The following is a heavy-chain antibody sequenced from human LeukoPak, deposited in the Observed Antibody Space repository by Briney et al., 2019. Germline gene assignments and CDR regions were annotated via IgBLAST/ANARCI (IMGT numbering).Heavy chain of an antibody. CDR3: ARGLNPYNWNDGRWFDP. Sequence: ASVKVSCKASGYTFTSYGISWVRQAPGQGLEWMGWISAYNGNTNYAQKLQGRVTMTTDTSTSTAYMELSSLRSEDTAVYYCARGLNPYNWNDGRWFDPWGQGTLVTVSS. V-gene: IGHV1-18*01. J-gene: IGHJ5*02. D-gene: IGHD1-1*01. CDR2: ISAYNGNT. CDR1: GYTFTSYG.